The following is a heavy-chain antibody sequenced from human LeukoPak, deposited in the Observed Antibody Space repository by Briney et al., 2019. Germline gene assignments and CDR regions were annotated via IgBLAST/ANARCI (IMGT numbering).Heavy chain of an antibody. CDR2: IFHSGST. Sequence: PSETLSLTCTVSGGSITSSSYYWVWIRQPPGKGLEWIGSIFHSGSTYYNASPKSRVTISVDTSRNQFSLKLSSVTAADTAVYYCARRRDGYNEDFFDYWGQGTLVTVSS. J-gene: IGHJ4*02. D-gene: IGHD5-24*01. V-gene: IGHV4-39*01. CDR3: ARRRDGYNEDFFDY. CDR1: GGSITSSSYY.